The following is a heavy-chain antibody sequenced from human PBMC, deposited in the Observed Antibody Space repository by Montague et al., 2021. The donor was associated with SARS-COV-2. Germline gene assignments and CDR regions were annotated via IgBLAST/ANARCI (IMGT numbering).Heavy chain of an antibody. Sequence: SVKVSCKASGYTFTSYGISWVRQAPGQGLEWMGWISAYNGNTNYAQKLQGRVTMTTDTSTSTAYMGLRSLRSDDTAVYYCATAVAGFSWFDPWGQGTLVTVSS. D-gene: IGHD6-19*01. J-gene: IGHJ5*02. CDR3: ATAVAGFSWFDP. V-gene: IGHV1-18*01. CDR2: ISAYNGNT. CDR1: GYTFTSYG.